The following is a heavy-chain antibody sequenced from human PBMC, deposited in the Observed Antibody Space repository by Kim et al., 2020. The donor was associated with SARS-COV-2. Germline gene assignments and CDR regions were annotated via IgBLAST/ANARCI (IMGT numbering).Heavy chain of an antibody. CDR3: ARVGWISGSGSPSNFDY. CDR2: IYYSGST. J-gene: IGHJ4*01. CDR1: GGSISSGGYY. D-gene: IGHD3-10*01. Sequence: SETLSLTCTVSGGSISSGGYYWSWIRQHPGKGLEWIGYIYYSGSTYYNPSLKSRVTISLDTSKKQFSLKLSSVTAPDTAVYYCARVGWISGSGSPSNFDYWGQGTLVTVST. V-gene: IGHV4-31*03.